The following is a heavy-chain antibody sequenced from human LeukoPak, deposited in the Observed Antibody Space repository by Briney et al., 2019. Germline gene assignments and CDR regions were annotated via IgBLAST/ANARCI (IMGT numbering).Heavy chain of an antibody. V-gene: IGHV3-23*01. CDR3: AKQPYQYVSGSPSWLDP. Sequence: GGSLRLSCSASGFTFSSYAMHWVRQAPGKGLEWVSGIGGSSGKIFYADSVKGRFTISRDNSKNTLYLQMNTLRAEDTAVYFCAKQPYQYVSGSPSWLDPWGQGTLVTVSS. CDR2: IGGSSGKI. D-gene: IGHD3-10*01. CDR1: GFTFSSYA. J-gene: IGHJ5*02.